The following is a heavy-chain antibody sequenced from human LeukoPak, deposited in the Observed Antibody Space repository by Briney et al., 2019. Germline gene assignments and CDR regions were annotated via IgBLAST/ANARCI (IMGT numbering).Heavy chain of an antibody. V-gene: IGHV1-18*01. Sequence: ASVKVSCKASGGTFSSYAISWVRQAPGQGLEWMGWISAYNGNTNYAQKLQGRVTMTTDTSTSTAYMELRSLRSDDTAVYYCARTTVVPAAHMGGNYFDYWGQGTLVTVSS. CDR3: ARTTVVPAAHMGGNYFDY. J-gene: IGHJ4*02. CDR1: GGTFSSYA. D-gene: IGHD2-2*01. CDR2: ISAYNGNT.